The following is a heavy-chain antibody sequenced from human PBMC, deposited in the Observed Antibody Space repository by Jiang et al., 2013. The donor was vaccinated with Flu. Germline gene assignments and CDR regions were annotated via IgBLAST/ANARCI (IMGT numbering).Heavy chain of an antibody. J-gene: IGHJ4*02. D-gene: IGHD6-6*01. Sequence: PGGSLRLSCTASGFTFSSYAMSWVRQAPGKGLEWVSAITDSGGDTYHADSVKGRFTISRDNSKNTLYMQMNSLRAEDTAVYYCAKGSSSSRPYHFDYWGQGTLVTVSS. CDR2: ITDSGGDT. CDR3: AKGSSSSRPYHFDY. CDR1: GFTFSSYA. V-gene: IGHV3-23*01.